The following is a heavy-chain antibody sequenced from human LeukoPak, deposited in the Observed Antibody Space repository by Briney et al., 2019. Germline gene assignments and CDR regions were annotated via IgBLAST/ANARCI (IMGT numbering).Heavy chain of an antibody. Sequence: GGSLRLSCAASGFTFSSYWMSWVRQAPGKGLEWVANIKQDGSEKYYVDSVKGRFTISRDNAKNSLYLQMNSLRAEDTAVYYCARGALGLDQGWFDPWGQGTLVTVSS. CDR2: IKQDGSEK. CDR1: GFTFSSYW. J-gene: IGHJ5*02. D-gene: IGHD6-19*01. V-gene: IGHV3-7*01. CDR3: ARGALGLDQGWFDP.